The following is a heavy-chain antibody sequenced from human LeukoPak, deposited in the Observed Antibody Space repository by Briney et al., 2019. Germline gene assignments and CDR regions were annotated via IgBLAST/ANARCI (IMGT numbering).Heavy chain of an antibody. Sequence: PGGSLRLSCAASGFTFSSYRMHWVRQAPGKGLVWVSRINSDGSSTSYADSVKGRFTISRHNAKNTLYLQMNSLRAEDKAVYYCLREADGSLNRVDSGGDYWGQGGMVAVSS. D-gene: IGHD1-26*01. CDR2: INSDGSST. V-gene: IGHV3-74*01. J-gene: IGHJ4*02. CDR1: GFTFSSYR. CDR3: LREADGSLNRVDSGGDY.